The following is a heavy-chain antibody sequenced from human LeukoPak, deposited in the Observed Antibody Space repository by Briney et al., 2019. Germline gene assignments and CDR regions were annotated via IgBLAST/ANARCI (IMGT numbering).Heavy chain of an antibody. V-gene: IGHV3-48*04. CDR1: GFSFSSYS. Sequence: GGSLKLSCAASGFSFSSYSMNWVRQAPGKGPEWVSYISSSRSTIYYADSVKGRFTISRDNAKNSLLLQMNSLRAEDTAVYYCATAPYYYDSSGDYWGQGTLVTVSS. D-gene: IGHD3-22*01. CDR2: ISSSRSTI. CDR3: ATAPYYYDSSGDY. J-gene: IGHJ4*02.